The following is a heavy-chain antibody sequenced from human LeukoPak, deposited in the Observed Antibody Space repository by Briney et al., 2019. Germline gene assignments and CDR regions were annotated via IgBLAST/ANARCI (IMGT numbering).Heavy chain of an antibody. CDR3: ARGPLYPHFFDF. CDR1: GGTFSSYA. CDR2: IIPISGTT. Sequence: GASVKLSCKASGGTFSSYALNWVRQAPGLGLEWMGGIIPISGTTNYAQNFQGRLRIIADESTRTAYMELRSLNSEDAAVYYCARGPLYPHFFDFWGQGTLVTVSS. V-gene: IGHV1-69*13. J-gene: IGHJ4*02. D-gene: IGHD2-2*02.